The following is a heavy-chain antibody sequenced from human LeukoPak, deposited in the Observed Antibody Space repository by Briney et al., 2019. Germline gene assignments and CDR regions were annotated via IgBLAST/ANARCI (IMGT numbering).Heavy chain of an antibody. D-gene: IGHD3-10*01. Sequence: GGSLRLSCAASGFTFSSYAMSWVRQAPGKGLEWVSDINGSGGSTYYADSVKGRFTISRDNAKNSLYLQMNSLRAEDTAVYYCARAVTITMVRGVIISYYMDVWGKGTTVTISS. CDR3: ARAVTITMVRGVIISYYMDV. CDR1: GFTFSSYA. CDR2: INGSGGST. V-gene: IGHV3-23*01. J-gene: IGHJ6*03.